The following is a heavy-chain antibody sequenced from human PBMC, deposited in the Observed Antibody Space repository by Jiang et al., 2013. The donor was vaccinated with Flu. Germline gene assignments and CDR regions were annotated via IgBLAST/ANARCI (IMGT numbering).Heavy chain of an antibody. Sequence: SGAEVKKPGASVKVSCKASGYSFSDYGTAWMRQAPGQGLEWMGWISAYNGNTNYAQKFQGRVTMTADTSTSTAYLELRSLRSDDTAIYYCTRGRAASLVPNDYWGQGTLVTVSS. V-gene: IGHV1-18*01. J-gene: IGHJ4*02. CDR1: GYSFSDYG. D-gene: IGHD6-13*01. CDR3: TRGRAASLVPNDY. CDR2: ISAYNGNT.